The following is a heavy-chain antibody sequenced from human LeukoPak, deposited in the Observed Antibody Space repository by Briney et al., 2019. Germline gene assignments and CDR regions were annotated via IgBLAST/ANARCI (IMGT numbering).Heavy chain of an antibody. CDR2: ISSSGSTI. Sequence: GGSLRLSCAASGFTFSSYEMNWVRQAPGKGLEWVSYISSSGSTIYYADSVKGRFTISRDNAKNSLYLQMNSLRAEDTAVCYCARDDRFAFDIWGQGTMVTVSS. CDR3: ARDDRFAFDI. CDR1: GFTFSSYE. J-gene: IGHJ3*02. V-gene: IGHV3-48*03. D-gene: IGHD3-16*02.